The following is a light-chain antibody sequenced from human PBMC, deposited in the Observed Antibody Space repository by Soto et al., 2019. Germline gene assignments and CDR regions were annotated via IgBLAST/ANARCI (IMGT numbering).Light chain of an antibody. Sequence: QSVLTQPPSVSGAPGQRVTISCTGSSSNIGAGYDVHWYHQLPGTAHKVLIYGNSNRPSGVPDRFSGSKSGTSASLAITGLQVEDEADDYCQSYDISLSVVFGGGTQLTVL. J-gene: IGLJ2*01. CDR1: SSNIGAGYD. CDR3: QSYDISLSVV. CDR2: GNS. V-gene: IGLV1-40*01.